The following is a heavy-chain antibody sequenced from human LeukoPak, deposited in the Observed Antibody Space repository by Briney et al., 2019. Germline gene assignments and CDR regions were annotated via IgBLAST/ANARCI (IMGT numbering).Heavy chain of an antibody. CDR3: ARRIRGAPTDY. CDR2: MNPNSGNT. CDR1: GYTFTAYD. D-gene: IGHD3-10*01. V-gene: IGHV1-8*01. J-gene: IGHJ4*02. Sequence: ASVKVSCKASGYTFTAYDLNWVRQATGQGLEWMGWMNPNSGNTGYAQKFQGRVTMTRNISITTAYMELSNLTSEDTAVYYCARRIRGAPTDYWGQGTLVTVSS.